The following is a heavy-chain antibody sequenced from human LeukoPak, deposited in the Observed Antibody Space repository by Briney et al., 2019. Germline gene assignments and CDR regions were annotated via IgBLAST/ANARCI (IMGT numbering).Heavy chain of an antibody. CDR1: GFTFSSYS. J-gene: IGHJ3*02. D-gene: IGHD6-19*01. CDR2: ISSSSSTI. V-gene: IGHV3-48*01. CDR3: ASGWWTYSSGEDAFDI. Sequence: GGSLRLSCAASGFTFSSYSMNWVRQAPGKGLEWVSYISSSSSTIYYADSVKGRFTISRDNAKNSLYLQMNSLRAEDTAVYYCASGWWTYSSGEDAFDIWGQGTMVTVSS.